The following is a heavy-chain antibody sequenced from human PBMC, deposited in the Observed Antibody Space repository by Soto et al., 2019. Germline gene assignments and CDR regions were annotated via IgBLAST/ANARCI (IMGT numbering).Heavy chain of an antibody. D-gene: IGHD6-13*01. CDR2: IIPICGTT. J-gene: IGHJ4*02. CDR1: GGTFSSYA. CDR3: ARDLAAGDY. Sequence: ASVKVSCKASGGTFSSYAISWVRQAPGQGLEWMGVIIPICGTTNYAQKFQGRVTLTMDTSTSTAYMELSSLRFDDTAVYYCARDLAAGDYWGQGTLVTVSS. V-gene: IGHV1-69*05.